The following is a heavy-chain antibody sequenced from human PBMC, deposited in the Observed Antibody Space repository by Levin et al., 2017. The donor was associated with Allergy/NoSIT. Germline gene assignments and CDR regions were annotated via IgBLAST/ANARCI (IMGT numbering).Heavy chain of an antibody. CDR2: IIPIFGTA. J-gene: IGHJ4*02. D-gene: IGHD3-3*01. CDR3: ARATYYDFWSGYSPDY. V-gene: IGHV1-69*01. Sequence: KISCKASGGTFSSYAISWVRQAPGQGLEWMGGIIPIFGTANYAQKFQGRVTITADESTSTAYMELSSLRSEDTAVYYCARATYYDFWSGYSPDYWGQGTLVTVSS. CDR1: GGTFSSYA.